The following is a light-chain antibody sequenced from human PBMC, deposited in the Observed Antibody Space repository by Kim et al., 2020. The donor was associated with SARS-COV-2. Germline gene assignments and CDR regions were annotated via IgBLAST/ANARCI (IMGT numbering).Light chain of an antibody. J-gene: IGKJ1*01. Sequence: IRITQSPSSLSASTGDRVTITCRASQGVSSYLAWHQQKPGKAPKLLIYAASTLQSGVPSRFSGSGSGTDFTLTISCLQSEDFATYYCQQYYSYPPTFGQGTNVDIK. V-gene: IGKV1-8*01. CDR1: QGVSSY. CDR3: QQYYSYPPT. CDR2: AAS.